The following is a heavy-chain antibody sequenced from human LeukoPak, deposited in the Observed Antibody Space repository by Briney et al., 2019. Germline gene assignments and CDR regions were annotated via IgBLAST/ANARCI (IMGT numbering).Heavy chain of an antibody. CDR2: ISAYNGNT. J-gene: IGHJ6*02. CDR1: GYTFTSYG. CDR3: ARELKWLVLDNYYYYYGMDV. D-gene: IGHD6-19*01. V-gene: IGHV1-18*01. Sequence: ASVKVSCKASGYTFTSYGISWVRQAPGQGLEWMGWISAYNGNTNYAQKLQGRVTMTTDKSTSTAYMELRSLRSDDTAVYYCARELKWLVLDNYYYYYGMDVWGQGTTVTVSS.